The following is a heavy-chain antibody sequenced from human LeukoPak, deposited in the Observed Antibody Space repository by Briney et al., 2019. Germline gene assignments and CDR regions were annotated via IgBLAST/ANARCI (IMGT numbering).Heavy chain of an antibody. CDR3: ARSDTIFGVVITYNWFDP. D-gene: IGHD3-3*01. V-gene: IGHV5-51*01. Sequence: GESLKISCKGSGYSFTSYWIGWVRQMPGKGLEWMWIIYPGDSDTRYSPSFQGQVTISADKSISTAYLQWSSLKASDTAMYYCARSDTIFGVVITYNWFDPWGQGTLVTVSS. CDR2: IYPGDSDT. CDR1: GYSFTSYW. J-gene: IGHJ5*02.